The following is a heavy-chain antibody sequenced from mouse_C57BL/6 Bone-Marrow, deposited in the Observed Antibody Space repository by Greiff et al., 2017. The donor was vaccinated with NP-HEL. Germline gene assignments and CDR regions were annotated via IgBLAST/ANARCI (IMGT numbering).Heavy chain of an antibody. D-gene: IGHD1-1*01. Sequence: QVQLQQPGAELVKPGASVKMSCKASGYTFTSYWITWVKQRPGQGLEWIGDIYPGSGSTNYNEKFKSKATLTVDPSSSTTYMQLSSLTSEDSAVYYCAREDTAVVAPYYYAMDDWGQGTSVTVSS. CDR2: IYPGSGST. J-gene: IGHJ4*01. V-gene: IGHV1-55*01. CDR3: AREDTAVVAPYYYAMDD. CDR1: GYTFTSYW.